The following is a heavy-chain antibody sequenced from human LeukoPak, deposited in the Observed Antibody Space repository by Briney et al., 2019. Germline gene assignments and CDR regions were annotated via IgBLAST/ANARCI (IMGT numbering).Heavy chain of an antibody. J-gene: IGHJ3*02. CDR1: GYTFTSYD. V-gene: IGHV1-8*01. CDR3: ARRLGYCSGGSCARGAFDI. CDR2: MNPNSGNT. Sequence: ASVKVSCKASGYTFTSYDINWVRQATGQGLEWMGWMNPNSGNTGYAQKFQGRVTMTRNTSISTAYMELSSPRSEDTAVYYCARRLGYCSGGSCARGAFDIWGQGTMVTVSS. D-gene: IGHD2-15*01.